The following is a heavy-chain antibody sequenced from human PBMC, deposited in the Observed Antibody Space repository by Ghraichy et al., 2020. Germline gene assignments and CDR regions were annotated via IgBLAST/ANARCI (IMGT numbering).Heavy chain of an antibody. J-gene: IGHJ4*02. CDR3: ARDQTGEDYDSSGYYYA. Sequence: GGSLRLSCAASGFTFSSYWMSWVRQAPGKGLEWVANIKQDGSEKYYVDSVKGRFTISRDNAKNSLYLQMNSLRAEDTAVYYCARDQTGEDYDSSGYYYAWGQGTLVTVSS. CDR2: IKQDGSEK. V-gene: IGHV3-7*01. CDR1: GFTFSSYW. D-gene: IGHD3-22*01.